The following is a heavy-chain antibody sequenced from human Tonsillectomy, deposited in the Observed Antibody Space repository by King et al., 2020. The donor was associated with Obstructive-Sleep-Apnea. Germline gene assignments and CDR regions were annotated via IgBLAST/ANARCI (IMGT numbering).Heavy chain of an antibody. Sequence: VQLVESGGGLVQPGGSLRLSCAASGFTFSSNAMSWVRQAPGKGLEWVSGISGSVESTYYADSVKGRFTISRDNSKNTLHLQMNSLRAEDTAIYYCATHCRDQXXCCFQHWGQGTLVSVSS. CDR2: ISGSVEST. J-gene: IGHJ1*01. D-gene: IGHD2-2*01. CDR3: ATHCRDQXXCCFQH. V-gene: IGHV3-23*04. CDR1: GFTFSSNA.